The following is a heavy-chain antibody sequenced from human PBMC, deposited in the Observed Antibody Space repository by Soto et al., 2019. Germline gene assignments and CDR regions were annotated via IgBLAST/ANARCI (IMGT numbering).Heavy chain of an antibody. CDR3: ARRTYIWGSYRGNWFDT. CDR2: IYYSGST. Sequence: SETLSLTCTVSGGSISSYYWSWIRQPPGKGLEWIGYIYYSGSTNYNPSLKSRVTISVDTSKNQFSLKLSSVTAADTAVYYCARRTYIWGSYRGNWFDTWGQGTVVTVSS. D-gene: IGHD3-16*02. CDR1: GGSISSYY. V-gene: IGHV4-59*12. J-gene: IGHJ5*02.